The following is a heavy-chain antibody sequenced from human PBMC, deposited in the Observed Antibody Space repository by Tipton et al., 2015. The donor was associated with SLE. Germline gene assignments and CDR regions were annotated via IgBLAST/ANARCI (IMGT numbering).Heavy chain of an antibody. V-gene: IGHV4-38-2*02. Sequence: TLSLTCTVSGYSISSGYYWGWIRQPPGKGLEWIGSIYHSGSTYYNPSLKSRVTLSVDTSKNQFSLKLSSVTAADTAVYYCAGCALVVPAAFDPWGQGTLVTVSS. CDR1: GYSISSGYY. D-gene: IGHD2-2*01. J-gene: IGHJ5*02. CDR2: IYHSGST. CDR3: AGCALVVPAAFDP.